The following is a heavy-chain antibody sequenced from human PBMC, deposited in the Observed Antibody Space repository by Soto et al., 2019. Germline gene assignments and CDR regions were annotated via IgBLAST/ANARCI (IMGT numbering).Heavy chain of an antibody. CDR1: GFTFSSYG. Sequence: PGGSLRLSCAASGFTFSSYGMHWVRQAPGKGLEWVAVISYDGSNKYYADSVKGRFTISRDNSKNTLYLQMNSLRAEDTAVYYCAKTETTRITIFGVVIPPYYMDVWGKGTTVTVSS. V-gene: IGHV3-30*18. CDR2: ISYDGSNK. D-gene: IGHD3-3*01. J-gene: IGHJ6*03. CDR3: AKTETTRITIFGVVIPPYYMDV.